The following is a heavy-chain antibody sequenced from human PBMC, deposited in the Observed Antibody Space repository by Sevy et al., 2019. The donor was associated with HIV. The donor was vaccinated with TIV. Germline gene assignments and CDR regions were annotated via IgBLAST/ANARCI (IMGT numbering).Heavy chain of an antibody. CDR1: GFIFSDYT. CDR3: ARSQSCSWHYFDY. D-gene: IGHD6-13*01. CDR2: ISYDGSFT. Sequence: GGSLRLSCAASGFIFSDYTLHWVRQAPGTGLEWVAVISYDGSFTYYADSVEGRFTISRDNSKNTLFLQMNSLRHEDTAVYYCARSQSCSWHYFDYWGQGTLVTVSS. J-gene: IGHJ4*02. V-gene: IGHV3-30*04.